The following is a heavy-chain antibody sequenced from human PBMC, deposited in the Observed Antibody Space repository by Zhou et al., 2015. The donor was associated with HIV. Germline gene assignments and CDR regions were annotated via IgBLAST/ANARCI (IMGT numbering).Heavy chain of an antibody. V-gene: IGHV1-69*06. Sequence: QVQLVQSGAEVKKPGSSVKVSCKASGGTFSTSSLSWVRQAPGQGLEWMGGITPLFGTPSYAQKFQGRVTITADRSTSTTYMNLNRLRSEDTAIYYCAREWGGADDRRHPTFPTWGRGNPRSPSPQ. CDR3: AREWGGADDRRHPTFPT. D-gene: IGHD2/OR15-2a*01. CDR1: GGTFSTSS. CDR2: ITPLFGTP. J-gene: IGHJ5*02.